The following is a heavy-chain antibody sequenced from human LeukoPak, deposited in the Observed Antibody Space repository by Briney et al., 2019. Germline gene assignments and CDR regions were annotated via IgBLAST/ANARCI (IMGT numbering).Heavy chain of an antibody. CDR1: GFTFSSYA. J-gene: IGHJ4*02. D-gene: IGHD3-22*01. CDR2: ISGSGGST. V-gene: IGHV3-23*01. CDR3: AKEPYYYDSSGYFL. Sequence: GGSLRLSCAASGFTFSSYAMSWVRQAPGKGLEWVSAISGSGGSTYYADSVKGRFTISRDNSKNTLHLQMNSLRAEDTAVYYCAKEPYYYDSSGYFLWGQGTLVTVSS.